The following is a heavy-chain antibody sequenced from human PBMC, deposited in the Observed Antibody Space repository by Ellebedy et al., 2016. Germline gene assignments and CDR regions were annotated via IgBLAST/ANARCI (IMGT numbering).Heavy chain of an antibody. V-gene: IGHV3-72*01. CDR3: TTPLITMIVGASGAFDI. J-gene: IGHJ3*02. Sequence: GESLKISCAASGFTFSDHYMDWVRQGPGKGLEWVGRIKNRANRYTTEYAASVKGRFTISRDDSKNSLYLQMNSLKTEDTAVYYCTTPLITMIVGASGAFDIWGQGTMVTVSS. D-gene: IGHD3-22*01. CDR1: GFTFSDHY. CDR2: IKNRANRYTT.